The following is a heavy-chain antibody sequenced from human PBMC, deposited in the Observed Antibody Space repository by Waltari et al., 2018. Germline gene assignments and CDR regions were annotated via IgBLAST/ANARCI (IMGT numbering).Heavy chain of an antibody. Sequence: QVQLVQSGAEVKKPGASVKVSCKASGYRFRSYDINWGRQAPGQGLEWRGWGTPDQCDTRLAQKCQGSVLLARDTSTSTACMELWGLTSDDTAVYYCARTDYDDSRDEDNWFDPWGQGTLVTVSS. V-gene: IGHV1-8*01. D-gene: IGHD3-10*01. CDR3: ARTDYDDSRDEDNWFDP. J-gene: IGHJ5*02. CDR2: GTPDQCDT. CDR1: GYRFRSYD.